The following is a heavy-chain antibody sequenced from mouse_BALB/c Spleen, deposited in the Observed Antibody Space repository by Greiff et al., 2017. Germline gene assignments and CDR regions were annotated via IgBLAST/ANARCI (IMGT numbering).Heavy chain of an antibody. CDR2: ISDGGSYT. CDR1: GFTFSDYY. Sequence: EVQGVESGGGLVKPGGSLKLSCAASGFTFSDYYMYWVRQTPEKRLEWVATISDGGSYTYYPDSVKGRFTISRDNAKNNLYLQMSSLKSEDTAMYYCARDNGNSWFAYWGQGTLVTVSA. J-gene: IGHJ3*01. V-gene: IGHV5-4*02. D-gene: IGHD2-1*01. CDR3: ARDNGNSWFAY.